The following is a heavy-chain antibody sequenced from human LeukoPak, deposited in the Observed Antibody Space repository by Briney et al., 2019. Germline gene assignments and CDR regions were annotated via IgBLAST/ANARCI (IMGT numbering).Heavy chain of an antibody. V-gene: IGHV2-70*04. CDR1: GFSLSTSGMR. Sequence: SGPALVKPTQTLTLTCTFSGFSLSTSGMRVSWIRQPPGKALEWLARIDWDDDKFYSTSLKSRLTISKDTSKNQVVLTMTNMDPVDTATYYCARTPYCGGDCYVDYWGQGTLVTVSS. CDR3: ARTPYCGGDCYVDY. D-gene: IGHD2-21*02. CDR2: IDWDDDK. J-gene: IGHJ4*02.